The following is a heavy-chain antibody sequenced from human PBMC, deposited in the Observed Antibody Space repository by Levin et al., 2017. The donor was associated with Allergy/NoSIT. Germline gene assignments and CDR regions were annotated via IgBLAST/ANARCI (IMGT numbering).Heavy chain of an antibody. CDR3: ARIWSSAPNWIDP. CDR1: GYTFIDYH. D-gene: IGHD2-8*02. J-gene: IGHJ5*02. V-gene: IGHV1-2*02. Sequence: ASVKVSCKASGYTFIDYHIHWVRQAPGQGLEWMGWIYPNTGGTNYAQKFQGRVTMTRDTSISTVYMELGNLRSDDTAFYYCARIWSSAPNWIDPWGQGTLVSVSS. CDR2: IYPNTGGT.